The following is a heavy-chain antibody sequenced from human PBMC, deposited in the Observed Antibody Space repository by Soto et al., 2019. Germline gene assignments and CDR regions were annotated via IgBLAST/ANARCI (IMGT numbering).Heavy chain of an antibody. J-gene: IGHJ5*02. CDR1: GFTFDDYA. V-gene: IGHV3-9*01. CDR3: AKDMNEDPNCSSTSCYVSAGFDP. Sequence: GGSLRLSCAASGFTFDDYAMHWVRQAPGKGLEWVSGISWNSGSIGYADSVKGRFTISRDNAKNSLYLQMNSLRAEDTALYYCAKDMNEDPNCSSTSCYVSAGFDPWGQGTLVTVSS. D-gene: IGHD2-2*01. CDR2: ISWNSGSI.